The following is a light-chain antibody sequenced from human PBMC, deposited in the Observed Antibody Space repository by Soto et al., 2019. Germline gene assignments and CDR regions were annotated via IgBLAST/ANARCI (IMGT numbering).Light chain of an antibody. CDR3: SSFTDTGTVM. J-gene: IGLJ3*02. CDR1: SSDVGAYHS. CDR2: DVS. Sequence: QSALTQPASVSGSPGQSFTIPCTGSSSDVGAYHSVSWYQQHPGKAPKLIIFDVSNRPSGVSNRFSVSKSGNTASLTISGLQAEDEADYYCSSFTDTGTVMFGGGTKLTVL. V-gene: IGLV2-14*03.